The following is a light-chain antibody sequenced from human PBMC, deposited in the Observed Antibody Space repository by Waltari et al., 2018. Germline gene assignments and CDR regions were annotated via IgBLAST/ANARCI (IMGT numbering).Light chain of an antibody. CDR3: QQYGSSPHT. CDR2: GAS. CDR1: QSVSSSY. V-gene: IGKV3-20*01. Sequence: EIVLTQSPGTLSLSPGERATLSCRASQSVSSSYLAWYQQKPGQAPRLLIYGASNRATGIPARFSGSGSGTDSTLTISRLEPEDFAVYYCQQYGSSPHTFGGGTKVEIK. J-gene: IGKJ4*01.